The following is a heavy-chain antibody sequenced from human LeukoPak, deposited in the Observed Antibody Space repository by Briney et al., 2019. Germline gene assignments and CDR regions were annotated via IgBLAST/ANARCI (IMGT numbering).Heavy chain of an antibody. J-gene: IGHJ4*02. CDR2: IYYSGST. V-gene: IGHV4-59*01. Sequence: SETLSLTCAVSGGSISSYYWSWIRQPPGKGLVWIGHIYYSGSTNYNPSVKSRVTISVDTSKNQFSLKLSSVTAADTAVCYCARSYGDYVQIDYWGQGTLVTVSS. CDR1: GGSISSYY. CDR3: ARSYGDYVQIDY. D-gene: IGHD4-17*01.